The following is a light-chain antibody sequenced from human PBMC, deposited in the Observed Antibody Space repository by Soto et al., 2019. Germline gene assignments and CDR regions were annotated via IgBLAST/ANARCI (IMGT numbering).Light chain of an antibody. Sequence: QPVLTQPPSASGTPGQRVTISCSGSSSNIGSNYVYWYQQLPGTAPKLLIYRNNQRPSGVPDRFSGSKSGTSASLAISGLRSEDEADYYCAAWDDSLSGSYVFGTGTKLIVL. CDR3: AAWDDSLSGSYV. J-gene: IGLJ1*01. CDR1: SSNIGSNY. V-gene: IGLV1-47*01. CDR2: RNN.